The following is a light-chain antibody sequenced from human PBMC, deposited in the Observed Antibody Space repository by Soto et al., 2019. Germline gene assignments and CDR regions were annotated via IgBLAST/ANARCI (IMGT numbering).Light chain of an antibody. V-gene: IGLV2-14*01. CDR2: DVS. Sequence: QSALTQPASVSGSPGQASTISCTGTSSEVGGYNYVFWYQQHPGKAPKLMIYDVSNRPSGVSNRFTGSKSGNTASLTISGLQAEDESDYYCSSYTISSSLNVFGTVTKLTVL. CDR3: SSYTISSSLNV. J-gene: IGLJ1*01. CDR1: SSEVGGYNY.